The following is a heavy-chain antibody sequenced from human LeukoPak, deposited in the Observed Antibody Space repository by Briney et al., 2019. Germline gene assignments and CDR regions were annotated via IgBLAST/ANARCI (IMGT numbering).Heavy chain of an antibody. J-gene: IGHJ4*02. D-gene: IGHD3-22*01. V-gene: IGHV4-4*07. CDR1: GGSISSYY. CDR2: IYTSGST. Sequence: SETLSLXCTVSGGSISSYYWSWIRQPAGKELEWIGRIYTSGSTNYNPSLKSRVTMSVDTSKNQFSLKLSSVTAADTAVYYCAREGHYYDSSGPSDWGQGTLVTVSS. CDR3: AREGHYYDSSGPSD.